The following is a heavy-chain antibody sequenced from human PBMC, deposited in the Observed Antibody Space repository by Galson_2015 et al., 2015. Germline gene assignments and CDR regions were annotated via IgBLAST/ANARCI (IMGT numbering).Heavy chain of an antibody. D-gene: IGHD1-26*01. Sequence: SLRLSCAASGFTFSSYGMHWVRQAPGKGLEWVAVIWYDGSNKYYADSVKGRFTISRDNSKNTLYLQMNSLRAEDTAVYYCARGLVGAPRPFDYGGQGTLVTVS. J-gene: IGHJ4*02. V-gene: IGHV3-33*01. CDR3: ARGLVGAPRPFDY. CDR1: GFTFSSYG. CDR2: IWYDGSNK.